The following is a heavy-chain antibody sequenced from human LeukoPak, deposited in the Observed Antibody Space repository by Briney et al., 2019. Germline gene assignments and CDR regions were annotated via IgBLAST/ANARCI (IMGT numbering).Heavy chain of an antibody. CDR2: SSSSSTI. Sequence: GGSLRLSCATSGFTLSSYSMNWVRQAPGKGLEWLSSSSSTIYYADSVKGRFTISRDNAKNSLYLQMNSLRDEDTAVYYCARDRLWAFDIWGQGTMVTVSS. J-gene: IGHJ3*02. CDR3: ARDRLWAFDI. D-gene: IGHD2-21*01. CDR1: GFTLSSYS. V-gene: IGHV3-48*02.